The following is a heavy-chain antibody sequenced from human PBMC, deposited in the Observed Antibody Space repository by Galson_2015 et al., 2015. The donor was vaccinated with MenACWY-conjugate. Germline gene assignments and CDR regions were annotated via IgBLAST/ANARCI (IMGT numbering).Heavy chain of an antibody. CDR1: GFTFSDYY. V-gene: IGHV3-11*06. CDR3: VRYQARNREFDY. CDR2: ITSSSSYI. J-gene: IGHJ4*02. D-gene: IGHD1-14*01. Sequence: SLRLSCAASGFTFSDYYMSWIRQAPEEGLEWVSYITSSSSYIEYADSVKGRFTISRDNAKNSLYLQMNSLRAEDTAVYYCVRYQARNREFDYWGQGTLVTVSS.